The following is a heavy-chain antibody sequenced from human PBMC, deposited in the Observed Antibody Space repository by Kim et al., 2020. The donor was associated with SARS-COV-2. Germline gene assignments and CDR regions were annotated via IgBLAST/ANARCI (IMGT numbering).Heavy chain of an antibody. CDR1: GLTFNNYP. Sequence: GGSLRLSCAVSGLTFNNYPMSWVRQAPGRGLEWVSTIHSSGDTYYADSLKGRFTISSDNSKNTLYLQMDSLIAEDTTNYYCAKHDILVRGILLYDFWSQG. CDR3: AKHDILVRGILLYDF. J-gene: IGHJ1*01. D-gene: IGHD3-10*01. CDR2: IHSSGDT. V-gene: IGHV3-23*05.